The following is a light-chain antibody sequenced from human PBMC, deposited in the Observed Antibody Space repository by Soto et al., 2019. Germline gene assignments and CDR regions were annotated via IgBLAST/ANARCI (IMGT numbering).Light chain of an antibody. Sequence: DILMTQSPDSLAVSLGEGATINCKSSQRVLYSSNNKNYLAWYQQKPGQPPKLLIYWASTRESGVSDRFSGSGSGTDFTLTISSLQAEDVAVYYCQQYYSTPRTFGQGTKVDIK. CDR2: WAS. CDR1: QRVLYSSNNKNY. V-gene: IGKV4-1*01. CDR3: QQYYSTPRT. J-gene: IGKJ1*01.